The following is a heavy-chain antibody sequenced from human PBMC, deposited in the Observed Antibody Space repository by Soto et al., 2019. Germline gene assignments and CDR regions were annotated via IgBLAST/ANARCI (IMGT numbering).Heavy chain of an antibody. CDR2: IYYRGST. CDR1: GGSISSHY. CDR3: ARDGREASGMDV. D-gene: IGHD1-26*01. Sequence: TSETLSLTXTVSGGSISSHYWSWVRQAPGKGLEWIGHIYYRGSTTYNPSLRSRSTISVDTSNNQFSLKLNSVTTADTAVYYCARDGREASGMDVWGQGTKVTVSS. V-gene: IGHV4-59*11. J-gene: IGHJ6*02.